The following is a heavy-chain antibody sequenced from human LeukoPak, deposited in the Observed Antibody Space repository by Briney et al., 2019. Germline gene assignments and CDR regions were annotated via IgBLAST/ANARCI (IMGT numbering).Heavy chain of an antibody. V-gene: IGHV4-59*08. CDR3: ARLPTVTFFDY. CDR2: IYYSGST. J-gene: IGHJ4*02. CDR1: GGSISSYY. D-gene: IGHD4-17*01. Sequence: SETLSLTCTVSGGSISSYYWSWIRQPPGKGLEWIGYIYYSGSTNYNPSLKSRVTISVDTSKNQFSLKLSSVTAADTAVYYCARLPTVTFFDYWGQGTLVTVSS.